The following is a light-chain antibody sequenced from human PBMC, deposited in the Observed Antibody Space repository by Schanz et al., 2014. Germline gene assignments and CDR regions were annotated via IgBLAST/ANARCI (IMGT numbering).Light chain of an antibody. CDR3: QQSYSAPFT. CDR1: QSISNY. Sequence: DIQMPQSPSSLSASVGDRVTITCRASQSISNYLNWYQKKPGKDPKVLIYTASNLQSGVPSRFSGSGSGTDFTLTISSLQPEDVATYYCQQSYSAPFTFGPGTKLEI. J-gene: IGKJ2*01. CDR2: TAS. V-gene: IGKV1-39*01.